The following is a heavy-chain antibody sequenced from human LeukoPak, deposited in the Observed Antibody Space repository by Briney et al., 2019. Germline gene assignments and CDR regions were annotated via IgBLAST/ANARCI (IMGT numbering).Heavy chain of an antibody. CDR2: INPKSGGT. CDR1: GYTFIVYY. V-gene: IGHV1-2*02. Sequence: GASVKVSFKASGYTFIVYYMHWVRQAPGQGLEWMGWINPKSGGTNEAQKFHDRVTMTRDTSIRTAYMEVSRLRSDDTAVYYCARSGYQLLWTATYYYYYYMDVWGKGITVTVSS. CDR3: ARSGYQLLWTATYYYYYYMDV. D-gene: IGHD2-2*01. J-gene: IGHJ6*03.